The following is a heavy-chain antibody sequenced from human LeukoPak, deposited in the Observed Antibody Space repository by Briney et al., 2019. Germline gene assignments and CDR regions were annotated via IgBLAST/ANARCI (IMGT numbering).Heavy chain of an antibody. CDR3: ARDLVHGSSGPYGWFDP. J-gene: IGHJ5*02. CDR1: GFTFSSYG. CDR2: ISYDGSNK. D-gene: IGHD3-22*01. V-gene: IGHV3-30*03. Sequence: GGSLRLSCAASGFTFSSYGMHWVRQAPGKGLEWVAVISYDGSNKYYADSVKGRFTISRDNSKNTLYLQMNSLRAEDTAVYYCARDLVHGSSGPYGWFDPWGQGTLVTVSS.